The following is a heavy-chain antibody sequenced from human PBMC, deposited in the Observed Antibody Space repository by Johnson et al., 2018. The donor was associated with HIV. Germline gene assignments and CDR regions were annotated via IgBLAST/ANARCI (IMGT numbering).Heavy chain of an antibody. CDR1: GFTFDDYA. CDR3: ARRLGAMTLDDAFDI. D-gene: IGHD3-16*01. Sequence: VQLVESGGGLVQPGRSLRLSCAASGFTFDDYAMHWVRQAPGKGLEWVSGINWNGGSTGYADSVKGRFTISRDNAKNTLYLQMNSLRAEDTAVYYCARRLGAMTLDDAFDIWGQGTMVTVSS. V-gene: IGHV3-9*01. CDR2: INWNGGST. J-gene: IGHJ3*02.